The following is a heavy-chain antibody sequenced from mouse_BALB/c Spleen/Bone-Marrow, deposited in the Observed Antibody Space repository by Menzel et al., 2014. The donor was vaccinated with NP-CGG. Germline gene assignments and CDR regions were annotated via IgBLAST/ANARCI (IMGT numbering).Heavy chain of an antibody. Sequence: EVKLVESGGDLVKPGGSLKLSCAASGFTFSTYGMSWVRQTPDKRLEWVATISSGGGYTYYPDSVKGRFTISRDNANXTLYLQMSSLKSEDTAMYYCTRQRSWDHYAMDYWGQGTSVTVSS. CDR2: ISSGGGYT. J-gene: IGHJ4*01. V-gene: IGHV5-6*01. CDR1: GFTFSTYG. CDR3: TRQRSWDHYAMDY. D-gene: IGHD1-1*01.